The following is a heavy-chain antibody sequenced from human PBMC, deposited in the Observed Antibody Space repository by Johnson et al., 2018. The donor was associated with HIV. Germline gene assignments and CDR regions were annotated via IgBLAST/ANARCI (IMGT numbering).Heavy chain of an antibody. Sequence: MKWIRQAPGKGLEWVSYISSSGSTIYYADSVKGRFTISRDNAKNSLYLQMNSLRAEDTALYYCAKGSIAARWGAFDIWGQGTMVTVSS. CDR2: ISSSGSTI. V-gene: IGHV3-11*01. D-gene: IGHD6-6*01. CDR3: AKGSIAARWGAFDI. J-gene: IGHJ3*02.